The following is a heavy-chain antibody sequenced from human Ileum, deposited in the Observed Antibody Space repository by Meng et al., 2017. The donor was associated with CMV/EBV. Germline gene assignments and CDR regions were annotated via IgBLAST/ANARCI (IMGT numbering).Heavy chain of an antibody. CDR2: ISSSSSYI. CDR3: ARHRVMVVTGGNYYYYGMDV. Sequence: GESLKISCAASGFTFSSYSMNWVRQAPGKGLEWVSSISSSSSYIYYADSVKGRFTISRDNAKNSLYLQINSLRAEDTAVYYCARHRVMVVTGGNYYYYGMDVWGQGTTVTVSS. J-gene: IGHJ6*02. V-gene: IGHV3-21*01. CDR1: GFTFSSYS. D-gene: IGHD4-23*01.